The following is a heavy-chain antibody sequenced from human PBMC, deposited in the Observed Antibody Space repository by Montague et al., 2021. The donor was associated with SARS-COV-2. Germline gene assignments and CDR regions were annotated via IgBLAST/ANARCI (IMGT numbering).Heavy chain of an antibody. CDR1: GFTFRSYT. CDR2: ISSSSSSI. V-gene: IGHV3-21*01. Sequence: SLRLSCPASGFTFRSYTMNWVRQSPGMGLEWVSFISSSSSSIYYADSLKGRFTISRDNAKNSLYLQMNSLRVEDTAVYYCVRGGACSGGKCNGGARDWGQGTLVTVSS. D-gene: IGHD2-15*01. CDR3: VRGGACSGGKCNGGARD. J-gene: IGHJ4*02.